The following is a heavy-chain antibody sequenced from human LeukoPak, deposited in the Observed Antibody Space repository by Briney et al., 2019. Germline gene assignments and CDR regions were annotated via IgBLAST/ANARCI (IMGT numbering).Heavy chain of an antibody. Sequence: GKSLRLSCAASGFTFSTYGMNWVRQAPGKGLECVAVVWYDGSLKYYRDSVKGRFTISRDNSKNTLYLQMNSLRGEDTAVYYCSRGDGGGGTHPFDYWGQGNLVTVSS. J-gene: IGHJ4*02. CDR3: SRGDGGGGTHPFDY. CDR1: GFTFSTYG. CDR2: VWYDGSLK. V-gene: IGHV3-33*01. D-gene: IGHD2-15*01.